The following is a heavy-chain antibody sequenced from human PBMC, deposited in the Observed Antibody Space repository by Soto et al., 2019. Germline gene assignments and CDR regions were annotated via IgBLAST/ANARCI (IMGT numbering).Heavy chain of an antibody. V-gene: IGHV4-59*08. J-gene: IGHJ4*02. CDR1: GGSISSYY. D-gene: IGHD2-2*01. Sequence: SETLSLTCTVSGGSISSYYWSWIRQPPGKGLEWIGYIYYSGSTNYNPSLKSRVTISVDTSKNQFSLKLSSVTAADTAVYYCARQYCSSTSCYKKYYFDYWGQGTLVTVSS. CDR3: ARQYCSSTSCYKKYYFDY. CDR2: IYYSGST.